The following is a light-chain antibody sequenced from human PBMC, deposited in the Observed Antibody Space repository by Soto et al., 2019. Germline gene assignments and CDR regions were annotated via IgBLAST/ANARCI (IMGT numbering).Light chain of an antibody. Sequence: QSALPQPASVSGSPGQSITISCTGTSSDVGGYNYVSWYQQHPGKAPKLMIYDVNNRPSGVSNRFSGSKSGNTASLTISGLQAEDEADYYCSSYTGSSTYVVFGGGTKLTVL. CDR3: SSYTGSSTYVV. V-gene: IGLV2-14*01. CDR1: SSDVGGYNY. CDR2: DVN. J-gene: IGLJ2*01.